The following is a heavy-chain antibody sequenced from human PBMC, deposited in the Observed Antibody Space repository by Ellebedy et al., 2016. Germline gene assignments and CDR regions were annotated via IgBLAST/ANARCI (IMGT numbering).Heavy chain of an antibody. Sequence: GGSLRLXXAPSGLTFSSFFMSWVRQAPGKGLEWVSTISGDGATKFYADSVRGRFTVSRDNSMKTLYLQLNSPRAEDTAMYYCRPGHYSNTWGQGTRVTVSS. CDR2: ISGDGATK. CDR1: GLTFSSFF. V-gene: IGHV3-23*01. CDR3: RPGHYSNT. J-gene: IGHJ4*02.